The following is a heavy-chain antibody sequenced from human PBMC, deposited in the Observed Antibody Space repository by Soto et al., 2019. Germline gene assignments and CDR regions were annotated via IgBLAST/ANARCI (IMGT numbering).Heavy chain of an antibody. CDR3: ARGYCTTTICDPWFDP. D-gene: IGHD2-2*01. V-gene: IGHV5-51*01. Sequence: GESLKISCTGVGYSFTSYWIGWVRQMPGKGMEWMGIIYPGDSDTRYSPSFQGQVTISADKSITTAYLQWSSLKASDTAMYYCARGYCTTTICDPWFDPWGQGTLVTVSS. J-gene: IGHJ5*02. CDR1: GYSFTSYW. CDR2: IYPGDSDT.